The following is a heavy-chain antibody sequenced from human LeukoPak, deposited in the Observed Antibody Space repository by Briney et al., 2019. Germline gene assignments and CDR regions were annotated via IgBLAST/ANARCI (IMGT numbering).Heavy chain of an antibody. V-gene: IGHV3-30*02. J-gene: IGHJ4*01. CDR2: IRYDGSNK. D-gene: IGHD2-2*01. CDR1: GFNFRSYG. CDR3: ARDWDCSSATCYGALGY. Sequence: GGSLRLSCAASGFNFRSYGMHWVRQAPGKGLEWVAFIRYDGSNKYYADSVKGRFTISRDNSKNTLYLQMNSLRAEDTAVYYCARDWDCSSATCYGALGYWGQGTLVTVSS.